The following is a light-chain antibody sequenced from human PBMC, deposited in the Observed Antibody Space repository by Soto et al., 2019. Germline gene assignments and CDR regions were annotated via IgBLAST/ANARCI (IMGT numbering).Light chain of an antibody. J-gene: IGKJ2*01. V-gene: IGKV1-5*03. CDR2: KAS. Sequence: DIQMTQSPSTLSASVGDTVTITCRASQSISNWLAWYQQKPGQAPKLLIHKASTLESRVPSRFSVSVSGTEFTLTISSLQADDFAAFYCQEYERLPYTFGQGTKLEIK. CDR1: QSISNW. CDR3: QEYERLPYT.